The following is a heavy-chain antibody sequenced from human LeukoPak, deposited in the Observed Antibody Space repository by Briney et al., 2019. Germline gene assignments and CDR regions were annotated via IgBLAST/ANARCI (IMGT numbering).Heavy chain of an antibody. D-gene: IGHD3-3*01. Sequence: NPSETLSLTCTVSGGSISSYYWSWIRQPPGKGLEWIGYIYYSGSTNYNPSLKSRVTISVDTSKNQFSLKLSSVTAADTAVYYCARDGVGLYGGYYYYYMDVWGKGTTVTVSS. V-gene: IGHV4-59*01. CDR3: ARDGVGLYGGYYYYYMDV. J-gene: IGHJ6*03. CDR1: GGSISSYY. CDR2: IYYSGST.